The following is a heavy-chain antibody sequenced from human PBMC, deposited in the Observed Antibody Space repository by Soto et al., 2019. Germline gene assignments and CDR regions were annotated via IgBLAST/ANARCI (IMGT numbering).Heavy chain of an antibody. CDR3: DRERSELIAGRYIYYGLDV. J-gene: IGHJ6*01. Sequence: EVKLVESGGGLVQPGGSLRLSCVASGFASSAHNMDWVRQAPGKGLEWVGRSRDKGNRYTNEYAATVKGRFTISRGDSENSVFMQMNSRTGEDTAVYYSDRERSELIAGRYIYYGLDVWGQGTRVAVSS. D-gene: IGHD2-15*01. CDR2: SRDKGNRYTN. V-gene: IGHV3-72*01. CDR1: GFASSAHN.